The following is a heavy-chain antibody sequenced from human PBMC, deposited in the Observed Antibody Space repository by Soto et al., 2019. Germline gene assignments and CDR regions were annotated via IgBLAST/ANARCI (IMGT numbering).Heavy chain of an antibody. CDR3: AREEEGPYSSGWYSNWFDY. Sequence: QVQLVQSGAEVKKPGASVKVSCKASGYTFTSYAMHWVRQAPGQRLEWMGWINAGNGNTKYSQKFQGRVTITRDTSASTAYMELSSLRSEDTAVYYCAREEEGPYSSGWYSNWFDYWGQGTLVTVSS. J-gene: IGHJ4*02. CDR2: INAGNGNT. D-gene: IGHD6-19*01. CDR1: GYTFTSYA. V-gene: IGHV1-3*01.